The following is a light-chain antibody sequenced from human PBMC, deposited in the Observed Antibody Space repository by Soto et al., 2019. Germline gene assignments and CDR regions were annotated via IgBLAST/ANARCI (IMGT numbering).Light chain of an antibody. Sequence: EIVLTQSPATLSLSPGERATLSCRASQSVSSYLAWYQQKPGQAPRLLIYDASNRATGIPARFSGSGSGTDFPLTISTLEPEVFAVFYCQQPGLILGGGTKV. CDR3: QQPGLI. CDR2: DAS. V-gene: IGKV3-11*01. J-gene: IGKJ4*01. CDR1: QSVSSY.